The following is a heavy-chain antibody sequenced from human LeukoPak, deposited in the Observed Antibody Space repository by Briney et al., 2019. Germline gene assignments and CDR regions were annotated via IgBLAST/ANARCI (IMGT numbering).Heavy chain of an antibody. CDR1: GYTFTSYY. V-gene: IGHV1-46*01. CDR2: INPSGGST. CDR3: ARASTVTTVFDY. J-gene: IGHJ4*02. Sequence: ASVRVSCKASGYTFTSYYMHWVRQAPGQGLEWMGIINPSGGSTSYAQKFQGRVTMTRDTSTSTVYMELCSLRSEDTAVYYCARASTVTTVFDYWGQGTLVTVSS. D-gene: IGHD4-17*01.